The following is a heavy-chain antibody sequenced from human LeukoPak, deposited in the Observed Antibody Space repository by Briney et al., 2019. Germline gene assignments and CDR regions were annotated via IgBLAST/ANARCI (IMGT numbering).Heavy chain of an antibody. CDR2: INHSGST. CDR3: ASSPLYYYDSSGYYSY. V-gene: IGHV4-34*01. J-gene: IGHJ4*02. CDR1: GGSISGYY. D-gene: IGHD3-22*01. Sequence: ASETLSLTCTVSGGSISGYYWSWIRQPPGKGLEWIGEINHSGSTNYNPSLKSRVTISVDTSKNQFSLKLSSVTAADTAVYYCASSPLYYYDSSGYYSYWGQGTLVTVSS.